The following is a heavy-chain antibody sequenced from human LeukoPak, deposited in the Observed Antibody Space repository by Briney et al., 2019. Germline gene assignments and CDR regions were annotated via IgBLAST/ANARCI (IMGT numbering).Heavy chain of an antibody. J-gene: IGHJ4*02. V-gene: IGHV3-30*02. D-gene: IGHD6-13*01. CDR2: IRYDGSNK. CDR3: ARSIAAAALVDY. CDR1: GFTFSSYG. Sequence: GGSLRLSCAASGFTFSSYGMHWVRHAPGKGLEWVAFIRYDGSNKYYADSVKGRFTISRDNSKNTLYLQMNSLRAEDTAVYYCARSIAAAALVDYWGQGTLVTVSS.